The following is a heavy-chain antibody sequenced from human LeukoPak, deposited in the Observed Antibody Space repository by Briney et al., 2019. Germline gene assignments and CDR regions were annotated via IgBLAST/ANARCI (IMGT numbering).Heavy chain of an antibody. CDR2: IYYSGST. V-gene: IGHV4-59*01. J-gene: IGHJ4*02. CDR3: ARHSSGYYFLDY. CDR1: GGSISSYY. Sequence: SSETLSLTCTVSGGSISSYYWSWIRQPPGKGLEWIGYIYYSGSTNYNPSLKSRVTISVDTSKNQFSLKLSSVTAADTAVYYCARHSSGYYFLDYWGQGTLVTVSS. D-gene: IGHD3-22*01.